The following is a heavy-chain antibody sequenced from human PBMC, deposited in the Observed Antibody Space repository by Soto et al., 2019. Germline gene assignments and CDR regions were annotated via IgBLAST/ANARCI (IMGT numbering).Heavy chain of an antibody. V-gene: IGHV4-30-2*01. CDR1: GGSISSGGYS. D-gene: IGHD1-7*01. Sequence: SETPSLTCAVSGGSISSGGYSWSWIRQPPGKGLEWIGYIYHSGSTYYNPSLKSRVTISVDRSKNQFSLKLSSVTAADTAVYYCARTESGTFDPWGQGTLVTVSS. CDR3: ARTESGTFDP. CDR2: IYHSGST. J-gene: IGHJ5*02.